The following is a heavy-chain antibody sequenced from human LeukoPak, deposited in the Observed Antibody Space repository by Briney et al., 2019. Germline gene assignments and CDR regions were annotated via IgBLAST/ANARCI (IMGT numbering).Heavy chain of an antibody. Sequence: ASVKVSCKASGYTFTSYYMHWVRQAPGQGLEGMGVLNPTRGSTIFAQTLQGRVTMTWDTSTSTVYMELSSLRSEDTAVYYCANLVKHDAFDIWGQGTMVTVSS. J-gene: IGHJ3*02. CDR2: LNPTRGST. CDR1: GYTFTSYY. V-gene: IGHV1-46*04. CDR3: ANLVKHDAFDI. D-gene: IGHD1-26*01.